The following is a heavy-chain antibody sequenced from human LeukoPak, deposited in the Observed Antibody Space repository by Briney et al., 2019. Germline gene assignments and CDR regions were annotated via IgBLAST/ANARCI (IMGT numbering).Heavy chain of an antibody. D-gene: IGHD5-18*01. J-gene: IGHJ4*02. CDR3: ARASGYGLTPFDY. CDR2: INPNSGGT. CDR1: GYTFTGYY. Sequence: GASVKVSCKASGYTFTGYYMHWVRQAPGQGLEWMGWINPNSGGTNYAQKFQGRVTMTRDTSISTAYMELSRLRSDDTAVYYCARASGYGLTPFDYWGQGTLVTVSS. V-gene: IGHV1-2*02.